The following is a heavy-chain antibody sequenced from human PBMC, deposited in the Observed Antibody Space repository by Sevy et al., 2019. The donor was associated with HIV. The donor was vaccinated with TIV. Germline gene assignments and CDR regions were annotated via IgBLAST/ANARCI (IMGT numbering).Heavy chain of an antibody. V-gene: IGHV3-30*04. D-gene: IGHD3-10*01. CDR3: TRVRGLLGWFDS. CDR2: ISYDGSRT. Sequence: GGSLRLSCAASGFTFSDYTIHWVRQAPGKGLEWVSVISYDGSRTSYADSVKGRFTISRDNSKNTLFLQMNSLRAEDTDVYYCTRVRGLLGWFDSWGQGTLVTVSS. CDR1: GFTFSDYT. J-gene: IGHJ5*01.